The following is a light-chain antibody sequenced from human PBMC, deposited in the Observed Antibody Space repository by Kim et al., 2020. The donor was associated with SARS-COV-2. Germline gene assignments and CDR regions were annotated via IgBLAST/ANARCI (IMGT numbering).Light chain of an antibody. CDR3: QQYRFYSPT. J-gene: IGKJ1*01. Sequence: ASVGDRVTITCRASQDIHNHLAWFQQKPGKAPRSLIFATSTLQTGVPLRFSGSGYGTDFTLTIDTLQTEDTATYYCQQYRFYSPTFGQGTKVDIK. CDR1: QDIHNH. V-gene: IGKV1-16*01. CDR2: ATS.